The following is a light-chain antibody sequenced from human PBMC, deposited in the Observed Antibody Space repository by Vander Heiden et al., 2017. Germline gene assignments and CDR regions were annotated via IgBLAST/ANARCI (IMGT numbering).Light chain of an antibody. V-gene: IGLV7-46*01. Sequence: HAVVTQEPSLTVSPAGTVTLTCGSSTGTVTSGHYPYWFPQRPGQAPSTLVYDTSNKHSWPPARFSGSLLGGKAALTLSGAQHEDEAEYFCLLSYGGARGVFGGGTKLTVL. CDR2: DTS. CDR1: TGTVTSGHY. CDR3: LLSYGGARGV. J-gene: IGLJ3*02.